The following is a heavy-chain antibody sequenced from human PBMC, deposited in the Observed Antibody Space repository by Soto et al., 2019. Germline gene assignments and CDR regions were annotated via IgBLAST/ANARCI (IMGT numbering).Heavy chain of an antibody. Sequence: QVQLVESGGGVVQPGRSLRLSCAASGFTFSSYGVHWVRQAPGKGLEWVAVISYDGSNKYYADSVKGRFTISRDNSKNTLYLQMNSLRAEDTAVYYCAKDQTSIQLWPLTFDYWGQGTLVTVSS. CDR1: GFTFSSYG. CDR2: ISYDGSNK. CDR3: AKDQTSIQLWPLTFDY. V-gene: IGHV3-30*18. D-gene: IGHD5-18*01. J-gene: IGHJ4*02.